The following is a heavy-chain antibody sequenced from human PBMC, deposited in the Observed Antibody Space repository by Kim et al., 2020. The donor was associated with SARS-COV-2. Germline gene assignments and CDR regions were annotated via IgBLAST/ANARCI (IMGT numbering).Heavy chain of an antibody. J-gene: IGHJ5*02. V-gene: IGHV4-59*01. CDR2: IYYSGST. D-gene: IGHD1-26*01. CDR1: GGSISSYY. CDR3: ARDQRELLSAGWFDP. Sequence: SETLSLTCTVSGGSISSYYWSWIRQPPGKGLEWIGYIYYSGSTNYNPSLKSRVTISVDTSKNQFSLKLSSVTAADTAVYYCARDQRELLSAGWFDPWGQGTLVTVSS.